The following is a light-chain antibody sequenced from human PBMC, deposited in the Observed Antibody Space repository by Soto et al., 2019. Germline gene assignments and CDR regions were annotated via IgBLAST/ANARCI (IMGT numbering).Light chain of an antibody. Sequence: QSALTQPPSVSGAPGQRVTISCTGSSSNIGANSDVHWYQQLAGAAPKLLIYGNSNRPSGVSDRFSGSKSGTSASLAITGLQAEDEADYYCQSYASSRSGFYVFGTGTKVTVL. CDR2: GNS. CDR3: QSYASSRSGFYV. J-gene: IGLJ1*01. CDR1: SSNIGANSD. V-gene: IGLV1-40*01.